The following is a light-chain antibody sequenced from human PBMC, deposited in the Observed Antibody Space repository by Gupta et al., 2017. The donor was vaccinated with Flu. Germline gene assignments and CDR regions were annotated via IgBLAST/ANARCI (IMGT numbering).Light chain of an antibody. CDR1: QTISSNY. J-gene: IGKJ4*02. CDR3: QHFGFSTGT. Sequence: ELVLTQSPGTLSLSPGERATLSCRTSQTISSNYLAWYQHRRGQPPRLLIYAASSRATDIPDSFSGSGSGTDFTLTISRLEPEDFALYYCQHFGFSTGTFGEGTRVEIK. CDR2: AAS. V-gene: IGKV3-20*01.